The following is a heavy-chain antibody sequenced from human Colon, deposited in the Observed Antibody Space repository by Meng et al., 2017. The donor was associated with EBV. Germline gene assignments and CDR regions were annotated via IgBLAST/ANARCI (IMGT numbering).Heavy chain of an antibody. D-gene: IGHD6-13*01. V-gene: IGHV3-30*18. CDR3: AKDRVAAAGMGAFQH. Sequence: QVQLVESGGGVVQPGGSLRLPLAGSGFTFSSYGMHWVRQAPGKGLEWVTLISYDGSNKDYADSVKGRFTISRDNSKNTLYLQMNSLRAEDTAVYYCAKDRVAAAGMGAFQHWGQGTMVTVSS. J-gene: IGHJ1*01. CDR2: ISYDGSNK. CDR1: GFTFSSYG.